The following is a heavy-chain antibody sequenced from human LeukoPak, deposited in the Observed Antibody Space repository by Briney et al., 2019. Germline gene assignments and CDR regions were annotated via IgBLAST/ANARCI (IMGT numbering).Heavy chain of an antibody. Sequence: GGSLRLSCAASAFTFRNYAMHWLRQAPGKGLEWVAAIASDGNDKHLADSVKGRFTISRDNSKNTLYLQMNSLRAEDTAVYYCAKDRGVATGNFDYWGQGTLVTVSS. CDR1: AFTFRNYA. CDR3: AKDRGVATGNFDY. J-gene: IGHJ4*02. V-gene: IGHV3-30*18. D-gene: IGHD5-12*01. CDR2: IASDGNDK.